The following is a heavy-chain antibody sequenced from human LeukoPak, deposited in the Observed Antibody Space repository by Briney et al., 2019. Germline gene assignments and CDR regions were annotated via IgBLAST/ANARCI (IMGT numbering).Heavy chain of an antibody. CDR1: GFIHEDYA. CDR3: AKDSGSGVAGNWGWFDP. Sequence: GRSQRLFCAASGFIHEDYAMHGAPQAPAKALECVLGNSWNCGRIVCADSVKGRFTISRDNAKNSLYLQMNSLRAEDMALYYCAKDSGSGVAGNWGWFDPWGQGTLVTVSS. D-gene: IGHD7-27*01. J-gene: IGHJ5*02. V-gene: IGHV3-9*03. CDR2: NSWNCGRI.